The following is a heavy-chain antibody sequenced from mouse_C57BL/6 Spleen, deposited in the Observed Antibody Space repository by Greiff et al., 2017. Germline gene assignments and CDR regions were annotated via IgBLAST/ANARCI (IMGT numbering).Heavy chain of an antibody. Sequence: VHVKQSGPELVKPGASVKISFKASGYSFTGYYMNWVKQSPEKSLEWIGEINPSTGGTTYNQKFKAKATLTVDKSSSTAYMQLKSLTSEDSAVYYCARLVGNWYFDVWGTGTTVTVSS. J-gene: IGHJ1*03. V-gene: IGHV1-42*01. CDR2: INPSTGGT. CDR1: GYSFTGYY. D-gene: IGHD1-1*02. CDR3: ARLVGNWYFDV.